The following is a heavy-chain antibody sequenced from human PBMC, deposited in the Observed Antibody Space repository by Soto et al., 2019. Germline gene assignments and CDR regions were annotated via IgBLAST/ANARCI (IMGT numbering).Heavy chain of an antibody. CDR2: ISSNGGST. J-gene: IGHJ6*02. D-gene: IGHD6-19*01. Sequence: GSLRLSCSASGFTFSSYAMHWVRQAPGKGLEYVSAISSNGGSTYYADSVKGRFTISRDNSKNTLYLQMSSLRAEDTAVYYCVKGREQWLDYYGMDVWGQGTTVTVSS. CDR3: VKGREQWLDYYGMDV. CDR1: GFTFSSYA. V-gene: IGHV3-64D*06.